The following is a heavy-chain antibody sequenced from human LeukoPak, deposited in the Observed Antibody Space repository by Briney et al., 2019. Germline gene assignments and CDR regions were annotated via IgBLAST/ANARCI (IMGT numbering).Heavy chain of an antibody. D-gene: IGHD3-16*01. CDR3: ARDGPRLTFEVIDAFDI. J-gene: IGHJ3*02. V-gene: IGHV3-21*01. Sequence: GGSLRLSCAASGFTFSSYSMNWVRQAPGKGLEWVSSISSSSSYIYYADSVKGRFTISRDNAKNSLYLQMNSLRAEDTAVYYCARDGPRLTFEVIDAFDIWGQGTMVTVSS. CDR1: GFTFSSYS. CDR2: ISSSSSYI.